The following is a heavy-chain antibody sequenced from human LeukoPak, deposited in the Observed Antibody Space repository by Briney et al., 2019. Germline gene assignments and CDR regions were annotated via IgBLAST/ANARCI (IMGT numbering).Heavy chain of an antibody. Sequence: SETLSLTCTVSGYSISSGYYWGWIRQPPGKGLEWIGSIYHSGSTYYNPSLKSRVTISVDTSKNQFSLKLSSVTAADTAVYYCARLRMYYYYGSGSEVSTYYFDYWGQGTLVTVSS. D-gene: IGHD3-10*01. CDR2: IYHSGST. J-gene: IGHJ4*02. V-gene: IGHV4-38-2*02. CDR3: ARLRMYYYYGSGSEVSTYYFDY. CDR1: GYSISSGYY.